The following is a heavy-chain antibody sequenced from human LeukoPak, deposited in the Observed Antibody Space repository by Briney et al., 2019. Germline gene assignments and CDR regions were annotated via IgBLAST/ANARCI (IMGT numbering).Heavy chain of an antibody. J-gene: IGHJ4*02. V-gene: IGHV1-3*01. Sequence: ASVKVSCKASGYTFTSYAMHWVRQAPGQRPEWMGWINAGNGNTKYSQKFQGRVTITRDTSASTAYMELSSLRSEDTAVYYCARGRNYYDSSGYYDYWGQGTLVTVSS. CDR1: GYTFTSYA. CDR3: ARGRNYYDSSGYYDY. D-gene: IGHD3-22*01. CDR2: INAGNGNT.